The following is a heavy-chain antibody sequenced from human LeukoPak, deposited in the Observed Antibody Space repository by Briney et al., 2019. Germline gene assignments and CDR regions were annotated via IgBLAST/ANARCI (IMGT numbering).Heavy chain of an antibody. Sequence: PGGSLRLSCAATGFTFSTYEMNWVRQAPGKGLEWVSYISSSGNTIYYADSLKGRFTVSRDNAKNSLSLQMDSLRADDTAVYYCARGGGGYAHFDHWGQGTLVTVSS. J-gene: IGHJ4*02. CDR1: GFTFSTYE. D-gene: IGHD5-12*01. CDR2: ISSSGNTI. CDR3: ARGGGGYAHFDH. V-gene: IGHV3-48*03.